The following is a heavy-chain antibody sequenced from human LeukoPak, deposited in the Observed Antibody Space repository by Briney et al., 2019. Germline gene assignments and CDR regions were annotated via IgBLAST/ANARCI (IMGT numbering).Heavy chain of an antibody. V-gene: IGHV4-34*01. CDR2: INHSGST. CDR1: GGSFSGYY. CDR3: ARERWNYGMDV. D-gene: IGHD2-15*01. Sequence: SETLSLTCAVYGGSFSGYYWSWIRQPPGKGLEWIGEINHSGSTNYNPSLKSRVTISVDTSKNQFSLKLSSVTAADTAVYYCARERWNYGMDVWGQGTTVTVSS. J-gene: IGHJ6*02.